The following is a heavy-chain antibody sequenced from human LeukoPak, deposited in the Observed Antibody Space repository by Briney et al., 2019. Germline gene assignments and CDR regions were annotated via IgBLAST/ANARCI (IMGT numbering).Heavy chain of an antibody. D-gene: IGHD3-22*01. V-gene: IGHV3-30*02. J-gene: IGHJ4*02. Sequence: GGSLRLSCAASEFTFSSFGTHWVRQAPGKRLEWVAFIRYDGNNKYYADSVRGRFTISRDNSKNTLYLEMNSLRAEDTAVYYCAKDQYYYDTSGYPIYWGQGTLVTASS. CDR2: IRYDGNNK. CDR1: EFTFSSFG. CDR3: AKDQYYYDTSGYPIY.